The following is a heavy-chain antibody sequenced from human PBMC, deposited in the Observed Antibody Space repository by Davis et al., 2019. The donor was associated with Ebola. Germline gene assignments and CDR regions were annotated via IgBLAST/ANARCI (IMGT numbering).Heavy chain of an antibody. CDR1: GGSISSYY. D-gene: IGHD6-19*01. Sequence: PSETLSLTCTVSGGSISSYYWSWIRQPPGKGLEWIGYIYYIGSTNYNPSLKSRVTMSVDTSKNQFSLKLSSVIAADTAVYYCARGSGWYASDFDYWGQGTLVTVSS. CDR2: IYYIGST. CDR3: ARGSGWYASDFDY. V-gene: IGHV4-59*13. J-gene: IGHJ4*02.